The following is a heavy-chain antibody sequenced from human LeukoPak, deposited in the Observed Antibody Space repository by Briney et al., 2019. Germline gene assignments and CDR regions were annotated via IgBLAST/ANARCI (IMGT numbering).Heavy chain of an antibody. Sequence: GSLRLSCAASGFTFDDYGMSWVRQAPGKGLEWVSGINWNGGSTGYADSVKGRFTISRDNAKNSLYLQMNSLRAEDTALYYCARTKGQQLVLYYFDYRGQGTLVTVSS. CDR2: INWNGGST. V-gene: IGHV3-20*04. CDR3: ARTKGQQLVLYYFDY. J-gene: IGHJ4*02. CDR1: GFTFDDYG. D-gene: IGHD6-13*01.